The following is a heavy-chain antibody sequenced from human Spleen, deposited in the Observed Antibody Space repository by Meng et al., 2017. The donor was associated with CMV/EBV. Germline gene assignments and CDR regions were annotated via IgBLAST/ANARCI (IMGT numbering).Heavy chain of an antibody. Sequence: GGSLRLSCAASGFRFDDHGMSWVRQAPGKGLEWVSGINWNGGSTGYADSVQGRFTISRDNAKNSLYLQMNSLRAEDTAVYYCARDRLTYYDFWSGYNTGSYYGMDVWGQGTTVTVSS. CDR1: GFRFDDHG. V-gene: IGHV3-20*04. J-gene: IGHJ6*02. CDR2: INWNGGST. CDR3: ARDRLTYYDFWSGYNTGSYYGMDV. D-gene: IGHD3-3*01.